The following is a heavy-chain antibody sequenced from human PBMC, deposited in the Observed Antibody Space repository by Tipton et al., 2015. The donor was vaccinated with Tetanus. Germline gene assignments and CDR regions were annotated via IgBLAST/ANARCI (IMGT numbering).Heavy chain of an antibody. J-gene: IGHJ4*02. CDR1: GFTFTSFG. Sequence: SLRLSCAASGFTFTSFGMHWVRQAPGKGLEWVADISFHGINKYYADSVKGRFTISRDNSKNTVDLQMNSLRAEDTAVYYCAKDLWGGSNSAQIDFWGQGTLVTVSS. CDR3: AKDLWGGSNSAQIDF. D-gene: IGHD4-11*01. CDR2: ISFHGINK. V-gene: IGHV3-30*18.